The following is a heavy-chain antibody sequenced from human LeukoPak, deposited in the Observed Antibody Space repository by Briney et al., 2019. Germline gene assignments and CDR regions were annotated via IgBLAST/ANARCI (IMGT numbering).Heavy chain of an antibody. CDR2: ISGSGSSR. J-gene: IGHJ4*02. Sequence: GGSLRLSCAASGFTFSSFAMSWVRQAPGKGLEWVSAISGSGSSRYYADSVKGRFTISRDNSKSTLYLQMNSLRAGDAAVDYCAKDWGPWGYCTTTSCYFAYWGQGALVTVSS. CDR1: GFTFSSFA. CDR3: AKDWGPWGYCTTTSCYFAY. V-gene: IGHV3-23*01. D-gene: IGHD2-2*01.